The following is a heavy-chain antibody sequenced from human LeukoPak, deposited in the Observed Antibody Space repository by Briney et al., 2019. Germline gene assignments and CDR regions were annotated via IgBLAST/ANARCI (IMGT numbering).Heavy chain of an antibody. CDR3: ARVLSSSGYYYQPPYYYYMDV. CDR2: IYYSGST. V-gene: IGHV4-30-4*08. J-gene: IGHJ6*03. D-gene: IGHD3-22*01. CDR1: GGSISSGDYY. Sequence: SQTLSLTCTVSGGSISSGDYYWSWTRQPPGKGLEWIGYIYYSGSTYYNPSLKSRVTISVDTSKNQFSLKLSSVTAADTAVYYCARVLSSSGYYYQPPYYYYMDVWGKGTTVTVSS.